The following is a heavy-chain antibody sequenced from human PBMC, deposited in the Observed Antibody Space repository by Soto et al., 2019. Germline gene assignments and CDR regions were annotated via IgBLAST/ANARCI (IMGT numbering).Heavy chain of an antibody. Sequence: SETLSLTCTVSGGSISSGGYYWSWIRQHPGKGLEWIGYIYYSGSTYYNPSLKSRVTISVDTSKNQFSLKLSSVTAADTAVYYCASSDSAVRYYFDYWGQGTLVTVSS. CDR1: GGSISSGGYY. CDR3: ASSDSAVRYYFDY. D-gene: IGHD3-16*02. CDR2: IYYSGST. J-gene: IGHJ4*02. V-gene: IGHV4-31*03.